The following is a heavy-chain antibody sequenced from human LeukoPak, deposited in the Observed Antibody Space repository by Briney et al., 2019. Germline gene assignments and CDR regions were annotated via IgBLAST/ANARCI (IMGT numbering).Heavy chain of an antibody. CDR3: ASEISYSSGWYEAAGIDY. CDR1: GGSISSSSYY. J-gene: IGHJ4*02. Sequence: SETLSLTCTVSGGSISSSSYYWGWIRQPPGKGLEWIGSIYYSGSTYYNPSLKSRVTISVDTSKNQFSLKLSSVTAADTAVYYCASEISYSSGWYEAAGIDYWGQGTLVTVSS. CDR2: IYYSGST. D-gene: IGHD6-19*01. V-gene: IGHV4-39*07.